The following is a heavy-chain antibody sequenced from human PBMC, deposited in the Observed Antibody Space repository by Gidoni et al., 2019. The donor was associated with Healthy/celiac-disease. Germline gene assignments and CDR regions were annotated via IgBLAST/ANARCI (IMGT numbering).Heavy chain of an antibody. CDR3: ARRSTRLRPFDY. CDR2: INHSGST. CDR1: GGSFSGYY. D-gene: IGHD2-2*01. J-gene: IGHJ4*02. V-gene: IGHV4-34*01. Sequence: QVQLQQWGAGLLKPSETLSLTCAVYGGSFSGYYWSWIRQPPGKGLEWIGEINHSGSTNSTPSLKSRVTISVDTSKNQFSLKLSSVTAADTAVYYCARRSTRLRPFDYWGQGTLVTVSS.